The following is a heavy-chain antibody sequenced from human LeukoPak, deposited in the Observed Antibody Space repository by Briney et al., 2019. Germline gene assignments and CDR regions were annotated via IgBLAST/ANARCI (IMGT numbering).Heavy chain of an antibody. Sequence: PSETLSLTCTVSGGSISSYYWSWIRQPPGKGLEWIGYIYYSGSTNYNPSLKSRVTMSVDTSKNQFSLKLSSVTAADTAVYYCARIYGSGSPFNWFDPWGQGTLVTVSS. CDR2: IYYSGST. CDR3: ARIYGSGSPFNWFDP. D-gene: IGHD3-10*01. J-gene: IGHJ5*02. CDR1: GGSISSYY. V-gene: IGHV4-59*12.